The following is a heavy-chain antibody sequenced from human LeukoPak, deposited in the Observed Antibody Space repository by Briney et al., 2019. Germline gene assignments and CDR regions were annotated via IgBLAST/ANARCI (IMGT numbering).Heavy chain of an antibody. D-gene: IGHD2-15*01. CDR2: IYSGGAT. V-gene: IGHV3-53*01. CDR3: ARAGYCSGGSCYGSDY. CDR1: GFTVSSNY. Sequence: PGGSLRLSCAASGFTVSSNYMSWVRQAPGKGLEWVSVIYSGGATYYADSVKGRFTISRDNSKNTLYLQMDSLRAEDTAVYYCARAGYCSGGSCYGSDYWGQGTLVSVPS. J-gene: IGHJ4*02.